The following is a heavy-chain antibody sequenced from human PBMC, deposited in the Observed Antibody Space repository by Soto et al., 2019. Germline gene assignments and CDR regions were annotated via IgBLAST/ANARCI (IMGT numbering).Heavy chain of an antibody. Sequence: QVQLQQWGAGLLKPSETLSLTCAVYGGSFSGYYWSWIRQPPGKGLEWIGEINHSGSTNYNPSLKSRVTISVDPSKNQFSLKLSSVTAADTAVYYCARGIRPVLEWILFVSNWFDPWGQGTLVTVSS. CDR3: ARGIRPVLEWILFVSNWFDP. CDR2: INHSGST. CDR1: GGSFSGYY. D-gene: IGHD3-3*01. J-gene: IGHJ5*02. V-gene: IGHV4-34*01.